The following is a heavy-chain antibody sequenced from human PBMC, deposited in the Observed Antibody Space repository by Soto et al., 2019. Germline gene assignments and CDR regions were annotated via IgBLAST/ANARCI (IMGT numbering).Heavy chain of an antibody. Sequence: EVQLVQSGGGLIRPGGSLRLSCVVSGFTVNSNYMAWVRQAPGKGPEWVSSIYGGGNIFYADPVKGRFTISRDTSKHTLYLQMDNLRADDTAVYYCARSGTGFDFWGQGSQVTVST. V-gene: IGHV3-53*01. CDR1: GFTVNSNY. CDR2: IYGGGNI. D-gene: IGHD1-7*01. J-gene: IGHJ4*02. CDR3: ARSGTGFDF.